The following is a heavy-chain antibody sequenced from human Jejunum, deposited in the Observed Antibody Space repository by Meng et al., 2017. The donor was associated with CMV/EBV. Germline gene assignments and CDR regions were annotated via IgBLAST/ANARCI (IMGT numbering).Heavy chain of an antibody. J-gene: IGHJ4*02. V-gene: IGHV1-3*01. Sequence: SGYTFIDDAMHGVRQAAGQRLEWMGWIKGVNGNTKFSQRFQGRVTFTRDTSASTAYMELSSLRSEDTAVYYCARGLRAAAGLEASDYWGQGTLVTVSS. CDR1: GYTFIDDA. D-gene: IGHD6-13*01. CDR3: ARGLRAAAGLEASDY. CDR2: IKGVNGNT.